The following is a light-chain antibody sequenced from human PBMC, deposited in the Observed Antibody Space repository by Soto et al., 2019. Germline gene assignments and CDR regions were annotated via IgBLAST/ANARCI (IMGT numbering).Light chain of an antibody. CDR3: GTWDSSLSAAV. CDR1: RSNIGDNY. Sequence: QSVLTQPPSVSAALGQKVTISCSGSRSNIGDNYVSWYQHLPGTAPKLLIYDNIERPSGIPDRFSASKSGTSATLGITGLQTGDEADYYCGTWDSSLSAAVFGGGTQLTVL. CDR2: DNI. J-gene: IGLJ7*01. V-gene: IGLV1-51*01.